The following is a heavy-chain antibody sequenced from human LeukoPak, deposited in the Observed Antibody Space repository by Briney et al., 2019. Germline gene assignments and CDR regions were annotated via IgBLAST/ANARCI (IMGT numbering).Heavy chain of an antibody. CDR3: ARDGSSGWNGFDY. CDR1: GYTFTSYG. CDR2: IIPILGIA. Sequence: SVKVSCKASGYTFTSYGISWVRQAPGQGLEWMGRIIPILGIANYAQKFQGRVTITADKSTSTAYMELSCLRSEDTAVYYCARDGSSGWNGFDYWGQGTLVTVSS. D-gene: IGHD6-19*01. V-gene: IGHV1-69*04. J-gene: IGHJ4*02.